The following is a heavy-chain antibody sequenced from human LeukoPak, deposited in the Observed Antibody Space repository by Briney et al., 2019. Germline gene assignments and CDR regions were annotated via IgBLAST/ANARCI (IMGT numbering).Heavy chain of an antibody. J-gene: IGHJ4*02. V-gene: IGHV3-66*02. Sequence: GGSLRLSCAASGFTVSSNYMSWVRQAPGKGLEWVSVIYSGGSTYYADSVKGRFTISRDNSKNTLYLQMNSLRAEDTAVYYCAKDQNSGYDTALPFDYWGQGTLVTVSS. CDR3: AKDQNSGYDTALPFDY. D-gene: IGHD5-12*01. CDR2: IYSGGST. CDR1: GFTVSSNY.